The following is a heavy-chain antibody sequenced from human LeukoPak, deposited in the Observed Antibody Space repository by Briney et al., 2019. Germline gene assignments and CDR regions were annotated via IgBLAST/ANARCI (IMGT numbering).Heavy chain of an antibody. V-gene: IGHV4-39*07. CDR3: ARDYYGSGSYYVNFDY. D-gene: IGHD3-10*01. J-gene: IGHJ4*02. CDR2: IYYSGNT. Sequence: PSETLSLTCTVSGGSISSSSHHWSWVRQPPGKGLEWIGSIYYSGNTYYNPSLKSRVTISVDTSKNQFSLKLTSVTAADTAVYYCARDYYGSGSYYVNFDYWGQGTLVTVSS. CDR1: GGSISSSSHH.